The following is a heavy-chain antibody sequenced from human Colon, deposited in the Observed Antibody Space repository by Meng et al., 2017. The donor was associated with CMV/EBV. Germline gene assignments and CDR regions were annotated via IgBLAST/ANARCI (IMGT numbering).Heavy chain of an antibody. CDR1: GFNFRSSA. V-gene: IGHV3-30*02. CDR3: AKATTVVTHLDY. CDR2: IRYDGSSK. J-gene: IGHJ4*02. Sequence: GGSLRLSCEVSGFNFRSSAMSWVRQAPGKGLEWVAFIRYDGSSKYYADSVKGRFTISRDNSKNTLYLQMSSLRAEDTAVYYCAKATTVVTHLDYWGQGTLVTVSS. D-gene: IGHD4-23*01.